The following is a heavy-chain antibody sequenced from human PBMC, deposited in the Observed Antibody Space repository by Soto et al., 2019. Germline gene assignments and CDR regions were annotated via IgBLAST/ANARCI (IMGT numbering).Heavy chain of an antibody. J-gene: IGHJ3*02. D-gene: IGHD2-15*01. Sequence: GGSLRLSCAASGFTFSDHYMDWVRQAPGKGLEWVGRTRNKANSYTTEYAASVKGRFTISRDDSKNSLYLQMNSLKTEDTAVYYCARNVGGYCSGGSCERKAFDIWGQGTMVTVSS. CDR2: TRNKANSYTT. CDR3: ARNVGGYCSGGSCERKAFDI. CDR1: GFTFSDHY. V-gene: IGHV3-72*01.